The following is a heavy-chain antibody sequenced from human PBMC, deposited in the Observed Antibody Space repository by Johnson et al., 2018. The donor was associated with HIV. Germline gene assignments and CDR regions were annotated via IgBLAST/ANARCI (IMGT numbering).Heavy chain of an antibody. Sequence: QVQLVESGGGLVQPGGSLTLSCAASGFTFSSYGMHWVRQAPGKGLEWVAVISYDGSNKYYADSVKGRFTISRDNSKNTLYLQMNSLRAEDTAVYYCARDWSSWYTVDAFDIWGQGTMVTVSS. CDR3: ARDWSSWYTVDAFDI. D-gene: IGHD6-13*01. V-gene: IGHV3-30*03. CDR1: GFTFSSYG. J-gene: IGHJ3*02. CDR2: ISYDGSNK.